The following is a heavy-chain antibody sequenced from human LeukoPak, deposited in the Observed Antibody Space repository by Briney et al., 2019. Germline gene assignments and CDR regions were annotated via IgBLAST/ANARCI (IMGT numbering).Heavy chain of an antibody. CDR3: ARSHQRPIAC. CDR1: GFTLRTYA. CDR2: ISGSGDNT. J-gene: IGHJ4*02. V-gene: IGHV3-23*01. D-gene: IGHD6-25*01. Sequence: GGCLRLACAAAGFTLRTYAMTWVRQAPGGGVEWGSAISGSGDNTYYLESVKGGFTISRNNSKDTLYLQMNNLTAEDTAIYYFARSHQRPIACWGQGTPVTVSS.